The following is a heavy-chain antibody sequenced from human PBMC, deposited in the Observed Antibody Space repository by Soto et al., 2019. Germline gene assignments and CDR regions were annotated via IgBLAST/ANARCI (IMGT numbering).Heavy chain of an antibody. CDR1: GFTFSSYA. CDR3: ATSIAVAGPDAFDI. D-gene: IGHD6-19*01. Sequence: LRLSCAASGFTFSSYAMSWVRQAPGKGLEWVSAISGSGGSTYYADSVKGRFTISRDNSKNTLYLQMNSLRAGDMAVYYCATSIAVAGPDAFDIWGQGTMVTVSS. V-gene: IGHV3-23*01. CDR2: ISGSGGST. J-gene: IGHJ3*02.